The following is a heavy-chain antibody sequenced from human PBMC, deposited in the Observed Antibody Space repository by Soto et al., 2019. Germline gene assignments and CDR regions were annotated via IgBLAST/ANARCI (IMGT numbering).Heavy chain of an antibody. CDR2: ISFDGSHA. J-gene: IGHJ4*02. CDR3: ATERYSGYDGSRYFDF. CDR1: EFTFSSSG. V-gene: IGHV3-30*03. D-gene: IGHD5-12*01. Sequence: PGGSLRLSCAASEFTFSSSGMVWVRQAPGKGLEWVALISFDGSHAYYGDSVKGRFTVSRDNSKKTLYLQMNSLRPEDTAVYHCATERYSGYDGSRYFDFWGQGTLVTVSS.